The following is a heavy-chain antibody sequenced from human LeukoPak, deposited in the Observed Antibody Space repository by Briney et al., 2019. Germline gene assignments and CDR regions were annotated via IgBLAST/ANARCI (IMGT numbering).Heavy chain of an antibody. D-gene: IGHD1-1*01. J-gene: IGHJ4*02. Sequence: GASVKVSCKASGYTFTSYAMHWVRQAPGQRPEWMGWINAGNGNTKYSQKFQGRVTITRDTSASTAYMELSSLRSEDTAVYYCAREGASVSISERPFDYWGQGTLVTVSS. V-gene: IGHV1-3*01. CDR1: GYTFTSYA. CDR2: INAGNGNT. CDR3: AREGASVSISERPFDY.